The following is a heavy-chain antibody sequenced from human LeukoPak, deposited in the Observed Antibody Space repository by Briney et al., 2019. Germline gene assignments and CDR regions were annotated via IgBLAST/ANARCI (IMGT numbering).Heavy chain of an antibody. CDR2: IKSDGSST. CDR3: ARDPFGESSY. J-gene: IGHJ4*02. CDR1: GFTFDDYG. Sequence: GGSLRLSCAASGFTFDDYGMSWVRQAPGKGPVWVSRIKSDGSSTNYADSVKGRFTISRDNAKNTLYLQMNSLRAEDTAVYYCARDPFGESSYWGRGTLVTVSS. V-gene: IGHV3-74*01. D-gene: IGHD3-10*01.